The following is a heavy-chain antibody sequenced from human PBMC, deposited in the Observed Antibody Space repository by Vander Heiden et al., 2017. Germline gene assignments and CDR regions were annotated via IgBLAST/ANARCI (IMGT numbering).Heavy chain of an antibody. V-gene: IGHV3-23*01. J-gene: IGHJ4*02. CDR1: GFTFRTYA. Sequence: EVQLLDSGGGLVQPGGSLRRSCAASGFTFRTYAMSWVRPAPGKGLEWVSLIVGQTGTTGSAYYADSVKGRFTVSRDNSKNTLWLQMNSLRAEDTAVYYCAKTDYDFWSGYRLGDWGQGTLVTVSS. D-gene: IGHD3-3*01. CDR3: AKTDYDFWSGYRLGD. CDR2: IVGQTGTTGSA.